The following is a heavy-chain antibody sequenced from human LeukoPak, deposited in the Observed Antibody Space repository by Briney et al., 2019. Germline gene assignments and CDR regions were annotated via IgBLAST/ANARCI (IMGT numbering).Heavy chain of an antibody. J-gene: IGHJ4*02. Sequence: SETLSLTCAVSGGSISSSGYSWSWIRQPPGKGLEWIGYIYHSGSTYYNPSLKSRVTISVDRSKSQFSLKLSSVTAADTAVYYCARNFDYWGQGTLVTVSS. CDR3: ARNFDY. CDR2: IYHSGST. CDR1: GGSISSSGYS. V-gene: IGHV4-30-2*01.